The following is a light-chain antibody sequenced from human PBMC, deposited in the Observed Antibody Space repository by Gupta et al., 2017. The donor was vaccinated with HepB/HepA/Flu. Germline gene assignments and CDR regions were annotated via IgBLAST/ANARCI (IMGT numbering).Light chain of an antibody. J-gene: IGLJ2*01. CDR1: SSHIGSNY. V-gene: IGLV1-47*02. CDR2: SNN. Sequence: QSPLTQPPSAAGTPGSRVTISCSGSSSHIGSNYVYWYQPLPGTATEPTILSNNQRTSGAPDRFAGSKSATSASLAISGLRSEDEADDYCASWDASLSAVVFGRGTKLTVL. CDR3: ASWDASLSAVV.